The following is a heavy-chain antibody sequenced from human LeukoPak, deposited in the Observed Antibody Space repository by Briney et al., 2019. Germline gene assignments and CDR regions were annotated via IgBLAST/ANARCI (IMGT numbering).Heavy chain of an antibody. CDR3: ARDQYSSGWYFQISPIRVNWDS. V-gene: IGHV1-18*01. Sequence: GASVKVSCKASGYTFTSYGISWVRQAPGQGLEWMGWISAYNGSTNYEQKLQGRVTMTTDTSTSTAYMELRSLRSDDTAVYYCARDQYSSGWYFQISPIRVNWDSWGQGTLVTVSS. J-gene: IGHJ4*02. D-gene: IGHD6-19*01. CDR1: GYTFTSYG. CDR2: ISAYNGST.